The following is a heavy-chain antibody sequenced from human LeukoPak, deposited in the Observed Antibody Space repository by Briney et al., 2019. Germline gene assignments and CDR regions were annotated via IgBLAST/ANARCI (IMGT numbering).Heavy chain of an antibody. CDR1: GDTLTELS. CDR3: ATSPATKNGYYFDY. Sequence: PLASVKVTCTVSGDTLTELSMHWVRQAPGKGLEWMGGFDPEDGETIYAQKFQGRVTMTEDTSTDTAYMELSSLRSEDTAVYYCATSPATKNGYYFDYWGQGTLVTVSS. CDR2: FDPEDGET. V-gene: IGHV1-24*01. J-gene: IGHJ4*02. D-gene: IGHD1-1*01.